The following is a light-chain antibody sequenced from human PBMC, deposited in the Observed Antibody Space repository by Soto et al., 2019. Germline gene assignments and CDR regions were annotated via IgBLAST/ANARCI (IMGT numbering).Light chain of an antibody. CDR2: AAS. Sequence: DIQMTQSPSSLSASFGDSVTITCRASQGIGVYLAWFQQKPGNDPKLLIYAASTLQSGVPSRFSGSGSGTDFTLTISSLQSEDVATYYCQKYNSAPLTFGGGTKLDIK. J-gene: IGKJ4*01. CDR1: QGIGVY. V-gene: IGKV1-27*01. CDR3: QKYNSAPLT.